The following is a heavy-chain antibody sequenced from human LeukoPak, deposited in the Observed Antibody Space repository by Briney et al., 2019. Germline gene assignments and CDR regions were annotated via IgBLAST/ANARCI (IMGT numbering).Heavy chain of an antibody. Sequence: PGGSLRLSCAASGFTFSSYSMNWVRQAPGKGLEWVSSISSSSSYIYQTDSVKGRFTISRDNAKSSLYLQMNSLRAEDTAVYYCARGPDYDFWSGSYYFDYWGQGTLVTVSS. J-gene: IGHJ4*02. CDR1: GFTFSSYS. D-gene: IGHD3-3*01. V-gene: IGHV3-21*01. CDR2: ISSSSSYI. CDR3: ARGPDYDFWSGSYYFDY.